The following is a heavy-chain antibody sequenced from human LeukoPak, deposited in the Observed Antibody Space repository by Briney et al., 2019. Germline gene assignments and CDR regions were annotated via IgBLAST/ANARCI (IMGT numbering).Heavy chain of an antibody. CDR2: IYYSGST. CDR3: ARVSGMATVRNFDY. D-gene: IGHD5-24*01. V-gene: IGHV4-39*02. Sequence: PSQTLSLTCTVSGGSISSSSYYWGWIRQPPGKGLEWIGSIYYSGSTYYNPSLKSRVTISVDTSNNHFSLKLTSVTAADTAVYYCARVSGMATVRNFDYWGQGALVTVSS. J-gene: IGHJ4*02. CDR1: GGSISSSSYY.